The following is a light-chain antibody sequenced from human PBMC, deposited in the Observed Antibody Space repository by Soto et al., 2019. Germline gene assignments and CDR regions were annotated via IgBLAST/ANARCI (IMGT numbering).Light chain of an antibody. J-gene: IGKJ5*01. CDR1: QTIRGL. Sequence: EIVLTQSPATLSLSPGERATLSCRTSQTIRGLLNWYQQRPGQAPRLLIYDTSNSATDIPARFSGSGSGTDFILTNSSLDPEDFGVYFCQHRHNWPITFGQGTRLDSK. V-gene: IGKV3-11*01. CDR3: QHRHNWPIT. CDR2: DTS.